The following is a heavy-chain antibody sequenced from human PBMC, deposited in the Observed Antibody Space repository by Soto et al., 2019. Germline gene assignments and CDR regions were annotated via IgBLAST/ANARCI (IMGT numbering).Heavy chain of an antibody. CDR1: GFTFSSYG. V-gene: IGHV3-33*01. J-gene: IGHJ6*02. CDR2: IWYDGSNK. D-gene: IGHD3-22*01. Sequence: QPGGSLRLSCAASGFTFSSYGMHWVRQAPGKGLEWVAVIWYDGSNKYYADSVKGRFTISRDNSKNTLYLQMNSLRAEDTAVYYCAREGIYYDSSENYYGMDVWGQGTTVTVSS. CDR3: AREGIYYDSSENYYGMDV.